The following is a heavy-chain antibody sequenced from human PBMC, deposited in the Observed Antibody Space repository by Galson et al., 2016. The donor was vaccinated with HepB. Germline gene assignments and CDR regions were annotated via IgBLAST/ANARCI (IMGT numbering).Heavy chain of an antibody. D-gene: IGHD5-18*01. V-gene: IGHV6-1*01. CDR3: TRGYMQTGMNV. CDR2: TYYRSKWFT. CDR1: T. J-gene: IGHJ6*02. Sequence: TWNWIRQSPSRGLEWLGRTYYRSKWFTDYTVAVEGRITINSDISRNQFSLQLDSVTPDDTAAYFCTRGYMQTGMNVWGQGTTVTVSS.